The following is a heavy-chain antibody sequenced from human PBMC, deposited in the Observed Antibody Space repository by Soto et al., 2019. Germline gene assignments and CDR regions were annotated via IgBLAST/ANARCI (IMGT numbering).Heavy chain of an antibody. CDR2: INPSGGST. J-gene: IGHJ3*02. CDR1: GYTFTSYY. D-gene: IGHD3-10*01. Sequence: GAPGKVSCKASGYTFTSYYMHWVRQAPGQGLEWMGIINPSGGSTSYAQKFQGRVTMTRDTSTSTVYMELSSLRSDDPAVYYCARDLLLWAFDIWGQGTMVTVAS. CDR3: ARDLLLWAFDI. V-gene: IGHV1-46*01.